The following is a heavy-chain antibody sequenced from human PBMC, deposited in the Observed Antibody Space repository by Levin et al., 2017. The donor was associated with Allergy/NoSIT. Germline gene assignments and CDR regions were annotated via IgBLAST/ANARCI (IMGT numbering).Heavy chain of an antibody. D-gene: IGHD2-2*01. CDR2: IKLDGSEK. J-gene: IGHJ4*02. CDR3: ARGQYQLL. V-gene: IGHV3-7*04. Sequence: PKASVKVSCAASGFTFSNYWMSWVRQAPGKGLEWVAKIKLDGSEKYYVDSVKGRFTIPRDNAKNSLYLQMNSLRAEDTAAYFCARGQYQLLWGQGTLVTVSS. CDR1: GFTFSNYW.